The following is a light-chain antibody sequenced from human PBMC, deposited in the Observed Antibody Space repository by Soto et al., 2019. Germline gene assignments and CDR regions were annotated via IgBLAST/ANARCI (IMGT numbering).Light chain of an antibody. J-gene: IGLJ1*01. V-gene: IGLV2-14*01. CDR3: SSYRSGSILYV. CDR2: EVI. Sequence: QSVLTQPASVSGSPGQSITISCTGTSSDVGGFNFVSWYQQHPGKAPKLVIYEVINRPSGISNRFSGSKSDNTASLTISGLHAENEADYYCSSYRSGSILYVFGTGTKLTVL. CDR1: SSDVGGFNF.